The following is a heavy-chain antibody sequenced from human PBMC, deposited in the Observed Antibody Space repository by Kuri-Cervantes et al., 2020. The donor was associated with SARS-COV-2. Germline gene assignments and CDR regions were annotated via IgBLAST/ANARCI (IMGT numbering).Heavy chain of an antibody. V-gene: IGHV1-2*04. Sequence: SVNVSCKACGYTFSDYYMYWVRQAPGQGLEWMGWINPNSGGKNYAQKFQGWVNMTRDTSSTGDMDVSRLRYDDTAVYYCARGIVRGLIQSYYYGMDVWGQGTTVTVSS. CDR1: GYTFSDYY. J-gene: IGHJ6*02. CDR3: ARGIVRGLIQSYYYGMDV. CDR2: INPNSGGK. D-gene: IGHD3-10*02.